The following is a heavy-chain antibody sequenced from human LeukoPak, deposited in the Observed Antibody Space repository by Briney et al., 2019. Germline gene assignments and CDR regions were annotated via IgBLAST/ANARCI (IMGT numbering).Heavy chain of an antibody. CDR3: ARGRGSYYYYFDY. CDR1: GYSISNGYY. D-gene: IGHD1-26*01. J-gene: IGHJ4*02. CDR2: VYHSGST. Sequence: SETLSLTCTVSGYSISNGYYWGWIRQPPGKGLEWIGSVYHSGSTYYNPSLKSRVTISVDTSKNQFSLKLTSVTAADTAVYSCARGRGSYYYYFDYWAREPWSPSPQ. V-gene: IGHV4-38-2*02.